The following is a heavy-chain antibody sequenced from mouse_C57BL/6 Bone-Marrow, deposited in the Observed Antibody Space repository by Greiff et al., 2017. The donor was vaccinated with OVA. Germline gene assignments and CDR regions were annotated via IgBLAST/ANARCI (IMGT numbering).Heavy chain of an antibody. CDR1: GYTFTSYG. V-gene: IGHV1-81*01. Sequence: QVQLQQSGAELARPGASVKLSCKASGYTFTSYGISWVKQRTGQGLEWIGEIYPRSGNTYYNEKFKGKATLTADKSSSTAYMELRSLTSEDSAVYFCASKPSTYYDYFAYWGQGTLVTVAA. CDR2: IYPRSGNT. CDR3: ASKPSTYYDYFAY. J-gene: IGHJ3*01. D-gene: IGHD2-4*01.